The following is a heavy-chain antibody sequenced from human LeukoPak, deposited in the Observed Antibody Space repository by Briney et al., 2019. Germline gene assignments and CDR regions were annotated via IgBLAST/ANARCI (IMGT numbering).Heavy chain of an antibody. D-gene: IGHD2-2*02. CDR1: GGSFSGYY. CDR3: ASRGYCSSTSCYTPPYYYYGMDV. J-gene: IGHJ6*02. V-gene: IGHV4-34*01. CDR2: INHSGST. Sequence: PSETLSLTCAVYGGSFSGYYWSWIRQPPGKGLEWIGEINHSGSTNYNPSLKSRVTISVDTSKNQFSLKLSSVIAADTAVYYCASRGYCSSTSCYTPPYYYYGMDVWGQGTTVTVSS.